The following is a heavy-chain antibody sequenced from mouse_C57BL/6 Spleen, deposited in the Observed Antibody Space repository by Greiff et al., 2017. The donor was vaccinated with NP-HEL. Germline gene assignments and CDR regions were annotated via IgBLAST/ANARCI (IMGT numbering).Heavy chain of an antibody. J-gene: IGHJ2*01. D-gene: IGHD2-1*01. Sequence: VKLQQPGAELVRPGSSVKLSCKASGYTFTSYLMDWVKQRPGQGLEWIGNIYPSDSETHYNQKFKDKATLTVDKSSSTAYMQLSSLTSEDSAVYYCARKGYGNFYFDYWGQGTTLTVSS. CDR2: IYPSDSET. CDR3: ARKGYGNFYFDY. CDR1: GYTFTSYL. V-gene: IGHV1-61*01.